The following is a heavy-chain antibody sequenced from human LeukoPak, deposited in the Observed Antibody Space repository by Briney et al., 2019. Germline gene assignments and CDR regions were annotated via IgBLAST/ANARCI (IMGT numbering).Heavy chain of an antibody. J-gene: IGHJ3*02. V-gene: IGHV3-74*01. Sequence: GGSLRLSCAASGFTFSSYWMHWVRQAPGKGLVWVSRINSDGSSTSYADSVKGRFTISRDNAKNTLYLQMNSLRAEDTAVYYSARAFWSGTMHDAFDIRGQGTMVTVSS. CDR1: GFTFSSYW. D-gene: IGHD3-3*01. CDR3: ARAFWSGTMHDAFDI. CDR2: INSDGSST.